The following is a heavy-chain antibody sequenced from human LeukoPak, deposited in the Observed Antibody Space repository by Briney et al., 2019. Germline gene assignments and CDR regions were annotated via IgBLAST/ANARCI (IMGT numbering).Heavy chain of an antibody. J-gene: IGHJ4*02. CDR2: ISYDGSNK. Sequence: GGSLRLSCAASGFTFSSYAMHWVRQAPGKGLEWVAVISYDGSNKYYADSAKGRFTISRDNSKNTLYLQMNSLRAEDTAVYYCARGEMRYDYWGQGTLVTVSS. CDR1: GFTFSSYA. CDR3: ARGEMRYDY. V-gene: IGHV3-30-3*01.